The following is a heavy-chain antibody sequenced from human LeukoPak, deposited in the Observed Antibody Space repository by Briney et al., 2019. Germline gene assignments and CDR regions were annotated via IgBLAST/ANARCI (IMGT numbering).Heavy chain of an antibody. J-gene: IGHJ4*02. Sequence: SETLSLTCTVSGASIRSYYWSWIRQFPGEGLEWIGCVFRSGSTNYNPSLKSRLTISADTSKKQFYLTLRSVTAADTAVYYCARHTRDGYETFDSWGQGTLVTVSS. CDR3: ARHTRDGYETFDS. D-gene: IGHD5-24*01. V-gene: IGHV4-59*08. CDR1: GASIRSYY. CDR2: VFRSGST.